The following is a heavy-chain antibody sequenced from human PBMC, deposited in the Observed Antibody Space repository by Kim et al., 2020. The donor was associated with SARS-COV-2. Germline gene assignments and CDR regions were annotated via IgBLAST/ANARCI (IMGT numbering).Heavy chain of an antibody. CDR2: IIPIFGTA. Sequence: SVKVSCKASGGTFSSYAISWVRQAPGQGLEWMGGIIPIFGTANYAQKFQGRVTITADESTSTAYMELSSLRSEDTAVYYCARGGIVEMATIFPPAAYYYYYGMDVWGQGTTVTVSS. V-gene: IGHV1-69*13. CDR3: ARGGIVEMATIFPPAAYYYYYGMDV. CDR1: GGTFSSYA. J-gene: IGHJ6*02. D-gene: IGHD5-12*01.